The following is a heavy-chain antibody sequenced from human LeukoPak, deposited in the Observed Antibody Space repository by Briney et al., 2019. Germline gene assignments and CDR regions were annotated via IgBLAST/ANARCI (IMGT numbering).Heavy chain of an antibody. CDR3: VRDHNYQLSGRGLVL. CDR1: GFIVSKYS. CDR2: ISGDSTYI. Sequence: GGSLRLSCAASGFIVSKYSLNWVRQAPGKGPEWVSSISGDSTYIDYADSVKGRFTTSRDNAKNSLYLQMASLRAEDTAGYYCVRDHNYQLSGRGLVLGGQGTLVTVSS. D-gene: IGHD2-2*01. V-gene: IGHV3-21*04. J-gene: IGHJ4*02.